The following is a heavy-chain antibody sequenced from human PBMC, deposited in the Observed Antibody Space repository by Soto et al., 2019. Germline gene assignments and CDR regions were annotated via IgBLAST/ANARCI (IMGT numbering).Heavy chain of an antibody. D-gene: IGHD2-15*01. CDR1: GGSISSSSYY. V-gene: IGHV4-39*01. CDR3: ARHVIWDIVVVVAATPFDY. J-gene: IGHJ4*02. CDR2: IYYSGST. Sequence: QLQLQESGPGLVKPSETLSLTCTVSGGSISSSSYYWGWIRQPPGKGLEWIGSIYYSGSTYYNPSLMSRVTISVVTSKNQFSLQLSSVTAADTAVYYCARHVIWDIVVVVAATPFDYWGQGTLVTVSS.